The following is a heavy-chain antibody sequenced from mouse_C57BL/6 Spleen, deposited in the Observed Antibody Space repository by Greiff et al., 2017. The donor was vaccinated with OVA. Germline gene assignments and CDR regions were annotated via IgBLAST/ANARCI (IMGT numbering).Heavy chain of an antibody. Sequence: VKLMESGGGLVKPGGSLKLSCAASGFTFSDSGMHWVRQAPEKGLEWVAYISSGSSTIYYADTVKGRFTISRDNAKNTLFLQMTSLRSEDTAMYYCARGEMDYWGQGTSVTVSS. V-gene: IGHV5-17*01. CDR1: GFTFSDSG. CDR3: ARGEMDY. CDR2: ISSGSSTI. J-gene: IGHJ4*01.